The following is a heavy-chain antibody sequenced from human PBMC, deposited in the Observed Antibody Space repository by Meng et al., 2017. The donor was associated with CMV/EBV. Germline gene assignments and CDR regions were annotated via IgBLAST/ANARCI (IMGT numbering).Heavy chain of an antibody. CDR1: GFTFSSYG. D-gene: IGHD6-13*01. CDR2: IRYDGSNK. CDR3: AKEIYSSSGKGVDY. V-gene: IGHV3-30*02. Sequence: ASGFTFSSYGMHWVRQATGKGVEWVAFIRYDGSNKYYADSVKGRFTISRDNSKNTLYLQMNSLRAEDTAVYYCAKEIYSSSGKGVDYWGQGTLVNVSS. J-gene: IGHJ4*02.